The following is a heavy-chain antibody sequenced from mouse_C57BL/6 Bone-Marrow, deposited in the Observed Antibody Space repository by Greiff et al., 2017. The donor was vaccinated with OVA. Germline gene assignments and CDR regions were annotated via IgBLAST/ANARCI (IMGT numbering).Heavy chain of an antibody. CDR2: ILPGSGST. V-gene: IGHV1-9*01. Sequence: QVQLQQSVAELMKPGASVKLSCKATGYTFTGYWIEWVKQRPGHGLEWIGEILPGSGSTNYNEKFKGKATFTADTSSNTAYMQLSSLTTEDSAIYYCARGVTTVVVGDYFDYWGQGTTLTVSS. CDR1: GYTFTGYW. CDR3: ARGVTTVVVGDYFDY. J-gene: IGHJ2*01. D-gene: IGHD1-1*01.